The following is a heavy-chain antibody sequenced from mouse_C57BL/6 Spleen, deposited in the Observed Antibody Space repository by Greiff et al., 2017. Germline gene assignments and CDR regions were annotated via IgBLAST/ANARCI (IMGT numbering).Heavy chain of an antibody. J-gene: IGHJ3*01. CDR2: IYPGDGDT. V-gene: IGHV1-82*01. CDR3: ASPYYSNSGSWFAY. CDR1: GYAFSSSW. D-gene: IGHD2-5*01. Sequence: QVQLKESGPELVKPGASVKISCKASGYAFSSSWMNWVKQRPGKGLEWIGRIYPGDGDTNYNGKFKGKATLTADKSSSTAYMQLISLTSEDSAVYFGASPYYSNSGSWFAYWGQGTLVTVSA.